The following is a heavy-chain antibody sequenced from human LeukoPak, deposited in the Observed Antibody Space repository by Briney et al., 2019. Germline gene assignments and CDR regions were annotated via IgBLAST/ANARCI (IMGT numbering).Heavy chain of an antibody. CDR1: GYSISSGYY. V-gene: IGHV4-38-2*02. CDR3: ARTAIAAENWFDP. CDR2: IYHSGST. J-gene: IGHJ5*02. D-gene: IGHD6-25*01. Sequence: PSETLSLTCTVSGYSISSGYYWGWIRQPPGKGLEWIGSIYHSGSTYYNPSLKSRATISVDTSKNQFSLKLSSVTAADTAVYYCARTAIAAENWFDPWGQGTLVTVSS.